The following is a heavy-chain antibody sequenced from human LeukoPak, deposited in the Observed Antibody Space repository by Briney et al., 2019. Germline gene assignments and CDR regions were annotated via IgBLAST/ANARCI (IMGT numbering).Heavy chain of an antibody. CDR3: ARAIAVAGPYYFDY. Sequence: GGSLRLSCAPSLVTLSAYWMSWVRQAPGKGLEWVANIKHDGGEKYYVDSVEGRFTISRDNAKNSLYLQMNSLRGEDTAVYYCARAIAVAGPYYFDYWGQGTLVTVSS. CDR2: IKHDGGEK. CDR1: LVTLSAYW. V-gene: IGHV3-7*05. J-gene: IGHJ4*02. D-gene: IGHD6-19*01.